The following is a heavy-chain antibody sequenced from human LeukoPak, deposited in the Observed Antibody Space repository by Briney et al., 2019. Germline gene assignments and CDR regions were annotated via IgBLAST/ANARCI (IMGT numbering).Heavy chain of an antibody. CDR3: ATDEDYGGNAKVY. J-gene: IGHJ4*02. D-gene: IGHD4-23*01. V-gene: IGHV1-24*01. Sequence: ASVKVPCKVSGYTLTELSMHWVRQAPGKGLEWMGGFDPEDGETIYAQKFQGRVTMTEDTSTDTAYVELSSLRSEDTAVYYCATDEDYGGNAKVYWGQGTLVAVSS. CDR1: GYTLTELS. CDR2: FDPEDGET.